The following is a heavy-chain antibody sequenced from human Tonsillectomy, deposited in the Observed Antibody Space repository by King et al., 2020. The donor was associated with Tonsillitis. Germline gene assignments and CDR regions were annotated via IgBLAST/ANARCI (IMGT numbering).Heavy chain of an antibody. V-gene: IGHV3-30*04. CDR1: GFTFSSYA. Sequence: HVQLVESGGGVVQPGRSLRLSCAASGFTFSSYAMHWVRQAPGKGLEWVALISYDGSNKYYADSVKGRFTISRDNSKNTLYLQMNSLRAEDTAVYYCARDSYCSGGSCYSGYFDYWGQGTLVTVSS. D-gene: IGHD2-15*01. CDR3: ARDSYCSGGSCYSGYFDY. CDR2: ISYDGSNK. J-gene: IGHJ4*02.